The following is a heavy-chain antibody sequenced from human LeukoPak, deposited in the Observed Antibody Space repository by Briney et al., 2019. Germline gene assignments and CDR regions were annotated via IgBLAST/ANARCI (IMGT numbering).Heavy chain of an antibody. CDR1: GCTFTSYD. V-gene: IGHV1-18*01. Sequence: ASVKVSCKASGCTFTSYDISWVRQAPGQGLEWMGWISAYNGNTNYAQKLQGRVTMTTDTSTSTAYMELRSLRSDDTAVYYCARVKGIAVARPILNWFDPWGQGTLVTVSS. CDR2: ISAYNGNT. J-gene: IGHJ5*02. CDR3: ARVKGIAVARPILNWFDP. D-gene: IGHD6-19*01.